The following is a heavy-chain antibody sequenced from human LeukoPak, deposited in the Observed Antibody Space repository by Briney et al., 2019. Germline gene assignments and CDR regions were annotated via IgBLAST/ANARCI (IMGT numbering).Heavy chain of an antibody. V-gene: IGHV1-18*01. CDR2: ISAYNGNT. CDR3: AREKPHYYDSSGYYL. Sequence: ASVTVSCKASGYTFTSYGISWVRQAPGQGLEWMGWISAYNGNTNYAQKLQGRVTMTTDTSTSTAYMELRSLRSDDTAVYYCAREKPHYYDSSGYYLWGQGTLVTVSS. J-gene: IGHJ4*02. D-gene: IGHD3-22*01. CDR1: GYTFTSYG.